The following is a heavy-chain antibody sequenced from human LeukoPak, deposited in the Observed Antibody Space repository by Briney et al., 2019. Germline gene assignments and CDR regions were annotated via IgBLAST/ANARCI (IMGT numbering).Heavy chain of an antibody. CDR2: IYYSGST. J-gene: IGHJ4*02. V-gene: IGHV4-59*01. CDR1: GGSISSYY. CDR3: ARGADPDFWSGYPYFDY. D-gene: IGHD3-3*01. Sequence: SETLSLTCTVSGGSISSYYWSWIRQPPGKGLERIGYIYYSGSTNYNPSLKSRVTISVDTSKNQFSLKLSSVTAADTAVYYCARGADPDFWSGYPYFDYWGQGTLVTVSS.